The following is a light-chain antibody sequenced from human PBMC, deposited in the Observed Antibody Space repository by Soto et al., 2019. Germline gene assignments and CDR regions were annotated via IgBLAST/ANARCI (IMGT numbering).Light chain of an antibody. CDR3: TSYTGSTYV. V-gene: IGLV2-14*01. J-gene: IGLJ1*01. CDR2: EVS. CDR1: NGDVGRYNY. Sequence: QSALTQPASVSGSPGQSISISCTGDNGDVGRYNYVSWYQQHPGKAPKVVIYEVSHRPSGVSNRFSGSKSGNTASLTISGLQSEDEADYYCTSYTGSTYVFGTGTKLTVL.